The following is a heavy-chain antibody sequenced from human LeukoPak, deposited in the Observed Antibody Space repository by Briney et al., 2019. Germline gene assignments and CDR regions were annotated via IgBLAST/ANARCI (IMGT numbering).Heavy chain of an antibody. V-gene: IGHV3-23*01. Sequence: GGSLRLSCAASGFTFDDYGMSWVRQAPGKGLEWVSAISGSGDSTYYADSVKGRFTISRDNSKNTLYLQMNSLRAEDTAVYYCAKDLPSGMVLRPYYFDYGGQGTLVTVSS. D-gene: IGHD4/OR15-4a*01. CDR3: AKDLPSGMVLRPYYFDY. J-gene: IGHJ4*02. CDR1: GFTFDDYG. CDR2: ISGSGDST.